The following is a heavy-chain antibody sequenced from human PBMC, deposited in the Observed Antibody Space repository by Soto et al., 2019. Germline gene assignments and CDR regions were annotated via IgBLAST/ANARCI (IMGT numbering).Heavy chain of an antibody. V-gene: IGHV3-74*01. Sequence: GGSLRLSCVASEFTFSSYWMHWARQVPGKGLVWVSRLNEDGSFTTYADSVKGRFTISRDNAKKTLYLQMNSLRAEDTAAYYCARDLSGRADVWGQGTTVTVSS. CDR2: LNEDGSFT. CDR3: ARDLSGRADV. J-gene: IGHJ6*02. CDR1: EFTFSSYW. D-gene: IGHD3-10*01.